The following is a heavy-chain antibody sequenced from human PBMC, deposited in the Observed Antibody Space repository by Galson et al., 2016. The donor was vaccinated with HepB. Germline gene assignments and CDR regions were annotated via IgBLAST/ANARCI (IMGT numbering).Heavy chain of an antibody. V-gene: IGHV3-33*01. CDR1: GFSFSSYG. J-gene: IGHJ6*02. CDR3: ARYGRYSSCWATVYYGMDV. Sequence: SLRLSCAASGFSFSSYGMHWVRQAPGKGLEWVAIIWDDGNYKYYVDSVKGRFTISRDNSKNTLYLQMNRLRADDTAVYYCARYGRYSSCWATVYYGMDVWGQGTLVTVSS. D-gene: IGHD6-19*01. CDR2: IWDDGNYK.